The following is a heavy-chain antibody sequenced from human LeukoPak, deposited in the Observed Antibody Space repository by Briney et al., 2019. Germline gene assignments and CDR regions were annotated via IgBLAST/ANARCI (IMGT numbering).Heavy chain of an antibody. CDR1: GFTFSSYG. CDR2: ISYDGSNK. D-gene: IGHD1-26*01. J-gene: IGHJ6*03. CDR3: AKDKAGFWELLDYYYYYMDV. V-gene: IGHV3-30*18. Sequence: SGGSLRLSCAASGFTFSSYGMHWVRQAPGKGLEWVAVISYDGSNKYYADSVKGRFTISRDNSKNTLYLQMNSLRAEDTAVYYCAKDKAGFWELLDYYYYYMDVWGKGTTVTISS.